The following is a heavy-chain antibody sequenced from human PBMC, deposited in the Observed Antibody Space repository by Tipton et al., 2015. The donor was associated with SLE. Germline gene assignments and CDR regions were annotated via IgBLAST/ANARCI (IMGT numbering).Heavy chain of an antibody. CDR3: AKDSSPMPSGPFDY. V-gene: IGHV3-30*18. Sequence: RSLRLSCAASGFTFSSYGMHWVRQAPGKGLEWVAVISYDGSNKYYADSVKGRFTISRDNSKNTLYLQMNSLRAEDTAVYYCAKDSSPMPSGPFDYWGQGTLVTVTS. CDR1: GFTFSSYG. CDR2: ISYDGSNK. J-gene: IGHJ4*02. D-gene: IGHD3-10*01.